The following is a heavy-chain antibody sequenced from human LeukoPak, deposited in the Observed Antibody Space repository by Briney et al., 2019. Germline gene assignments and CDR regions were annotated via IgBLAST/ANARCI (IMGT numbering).Heavy chain of an antibody. CDR3: ARGYHVLTGYYYFDN. CDR1: GGSFSGYY. V-gene: IGHV4-34*01. CDR2: INHSGST. D-gene: IGHD3-9*01. Sequence: SETLSLTCAVYGGSFSGYYWSWIRQPPGKGLEWIGEINHSGSTNYNPSLKSRVTLSVDTSKNQFSLKLSSVTAADTAVYHCARGYHVLTGYYYFDNWGQGALVTVSS. J-gene: IGHJ4*02.